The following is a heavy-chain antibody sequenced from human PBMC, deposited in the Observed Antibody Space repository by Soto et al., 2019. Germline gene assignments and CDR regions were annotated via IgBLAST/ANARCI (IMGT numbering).Heavy chain of an antibody. J-gene: IGHJ4*02. CDR2: IDPSDSYT. D-gene: IGHD3-22*01. Sequence: GESLKISCKGSGYSFTSYWISWVRQMPGKGLEWTGRIDPSDSYTNYSPSFQGHVTISADKSISTAYLQWSSLKASDTAMYYCARVSSYDSSGYYEAMDYWGQGTLVTVSS. CDR3: ARVSSYDSSGYYEAMDY. CDR1: GYSFTSYW. V-gene: IGHV5-10-1*01.